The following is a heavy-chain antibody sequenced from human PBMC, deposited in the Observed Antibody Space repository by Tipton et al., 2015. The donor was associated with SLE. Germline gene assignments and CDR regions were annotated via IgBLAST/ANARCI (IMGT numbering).Heavy chain of an antibody. Sequence: LRLSCAVYGGSFSGYYCSWVRPPPGEGVGWVGEINHGGSTNYNPSLKSRVTISVDTSKNQFSLKLTPLTAADTAVYYCARGLYGDEPGYWGQGTLVTVSS. D-gene: IGHD4-17*01. V-gene: IGHV4-34*01. CDR2: INHGGST. J-gene: IGHJ4*02. CDR1: GGSFSGYY. CDR3: ARGLYGDEPGY.